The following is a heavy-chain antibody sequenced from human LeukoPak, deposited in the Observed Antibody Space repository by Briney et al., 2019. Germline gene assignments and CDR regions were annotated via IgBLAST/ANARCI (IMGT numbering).Heavy chain of an antibody. CDR3: AKGAGVGFDY. CDR2: IQYDGSNK. V-gene: IGHV3-30*02. Sequence: PGGSLRLSCAASGFSFRACGMHWVRQAPGKGLEWVTFIQYDGSNKYYANSVKGRFTISRDNSKNTLFLQMNSLTAADTAIYYCAKGAGVGFDYWGQGTLVTGSS. J-gene: IGHJ4*02. CDR1: GFSFRACG. D-gene: IGHD3-3*01.